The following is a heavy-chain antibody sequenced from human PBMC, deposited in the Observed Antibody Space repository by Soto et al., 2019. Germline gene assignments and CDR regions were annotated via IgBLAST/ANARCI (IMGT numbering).Heavy chain of an antibody. D-gene: IGHD3-3*01. CDR2: ISSSSSTI. CDR1: GFTFSTYN. J-gene: IGHJ6*02. CDR3: ARYAYDFWSGHPNPRYYYGMDV. V-gene: IGHV3-48*01. Sequence: GGSLRLSCAASGFTFSTYNMNWVRQAPGKGLQWVSYISSSSSTIYYTDSVKGRFTISRDNAKNSLYLQMNSLRADDTAVYYCARYAYDFWSGHPNPRYYYGMDVWGQGTTVTVSS.